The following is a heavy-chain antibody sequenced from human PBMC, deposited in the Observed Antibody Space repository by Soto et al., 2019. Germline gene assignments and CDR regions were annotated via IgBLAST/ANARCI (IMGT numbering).Heavy chain of an antibody. CDR2: IYYSGST. D-gene: IGHD3-22*01. V-gene: IGHV4-39*01. Sequence: QLQLQESGPGLVKPSETLSLTCTVSGGSISSSSYYWGWIRQPPGKGLEWIGSIYYSGSTYYNPSLKSRVTISVDTSKNQFSLKLSSVTAADTAVYYCARQRYDRSGYYPLNFDYWGQGTLVTVSS. CDR1: GGSISSSSYY. J-gene: IGHJ4*02. CDR3: ARQRYDRSGYYPLNFDY.